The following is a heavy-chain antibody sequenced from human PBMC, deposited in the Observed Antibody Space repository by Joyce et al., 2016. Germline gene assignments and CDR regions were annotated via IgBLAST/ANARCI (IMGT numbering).Heavy chain of an antibody. J-gene: IGHJ4*02. CDR1: GASVSSCGYS. Sequence: QLQLQGSGSGLVKPSQTLSLTCAVSGASVSSCGYSWRWIRQPPGKGLEWIGYIYHKESTYYNPAFNSRVTISVDRSKNQFSLKLASVTAADTAVYYCASGFNFKGRSFFDYWGQGALVTVSS. CDR2: IYHKEST. CDR3: ASGFNFKGRSFFDY. D-gene: IGHD3-10*01. V-gene: IGHV4-30-2*01.